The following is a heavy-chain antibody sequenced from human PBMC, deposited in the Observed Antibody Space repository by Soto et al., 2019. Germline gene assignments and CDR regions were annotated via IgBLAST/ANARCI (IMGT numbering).Heavy chain of an antibody. D-gene: IGHD6-6*01. CDR3: ARAPQYSSSGDY. CDR2: INAGNGNT. CDR1: GYTFTSYA. V-gene: IGHV1-3*01. Sequence: QVQLVQSGAEVKKPGASVKVSCKASGYTFTSYAMHWLRQAPGQRLEWMGWINAGNGNTKYSQKFQGRVTITRDTSASTAYMELSSLRSEDTAVYYCARAPQYSSSGDYWGQGTLVTVSS. J-gene: IGHJ4*02.